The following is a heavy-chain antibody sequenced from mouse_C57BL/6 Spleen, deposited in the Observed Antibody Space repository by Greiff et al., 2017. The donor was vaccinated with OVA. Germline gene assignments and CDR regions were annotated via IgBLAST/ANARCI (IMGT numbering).Heavy chain of an antibody. V-gene: IGHV1-18*01. CDR2: INPNNGGT. CDR1: GYTFTDYN. D-gene: IGHD2-1*01. CDR3: ARTPLYYGNYNYFDY. Sequence: EVKLQESGPELVKPGASVKIPCKASGYTFTDYNMDWVKQSHGKSLEWIGDINPNNGGTIYNQKFKGKATLTVDKSSSTAYMELRSLTSEDTAVYYCARTPLYYGNYNYFDYWGQGTTLTVSS. J-gene: IGHJ2*01.